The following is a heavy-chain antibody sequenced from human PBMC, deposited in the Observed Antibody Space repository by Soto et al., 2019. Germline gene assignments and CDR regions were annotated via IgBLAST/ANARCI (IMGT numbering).Heavy chain of an antibody. Sequence: PGGSLRLSCSTSGFTFSSYAMHWVRQAPGKGLEWVAVISYDGSNKYYADSVKGRFTISRDNSKNTLYLQMNSLRAEDTAVYYCARDPPDSSGLDYWGQGTLVTAPQ. CDR1: GFTFSSYA. D-gene: IGHD3-22*01. CDR3: ARDPPDSSGLDY. V-gene: IGHV3-30-3*01. CDR2: ISYDGSNK. J-gene: IGHJ4*02.